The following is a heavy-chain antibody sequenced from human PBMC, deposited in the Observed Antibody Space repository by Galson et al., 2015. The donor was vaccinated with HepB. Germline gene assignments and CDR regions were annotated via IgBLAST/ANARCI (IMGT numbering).Heavy chain of an antibody. CDR3: AKGMSGSYYYYMDV. CDR1: GFTFSSYD. Sequence: SLRLSCAASGFTFSSYDIHWVRQAPGKGLEWVAETSYDGSDKYYADSVKGRFTISRDNSKNTLYLQMNSLRAEDTAVYYCAKGMSGSYYYYMDVWGKGTTVTVS. D-gene: IGHD1-26*01. CDR2: TSYDGSDK. J-gene: IGHJ6*03. V-gene: IGHV3-30*18.